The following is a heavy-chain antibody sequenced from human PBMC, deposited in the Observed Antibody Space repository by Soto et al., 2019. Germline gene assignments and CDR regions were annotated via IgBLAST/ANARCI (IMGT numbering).Heavy chain of an antibody. V-gene: IGHV3-73*01. J-gene: IGHJ5*02. CDR1: GFPFSGSA. CDR3: TIPAPSTIRPYNWFDP. D-gene: IGHD1-26*01. CDR2: IRSKANSYAT. Sequence: HPGGSLRLSCAASGFPFSGSAMHWVRQASGKGLEWVGRIRSKANSYATAYAASVKGRFTISRDDSKNTAYLQMNSLKTEDTAVYYCTIPAPSTIRPYNWFDPWGQGTLVTVSS.